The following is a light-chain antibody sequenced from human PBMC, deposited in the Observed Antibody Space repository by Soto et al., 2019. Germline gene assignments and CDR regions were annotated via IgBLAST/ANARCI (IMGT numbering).Light chain of an antibody. CDR2: DAS. CDR1: QSVSSN. J-gene: IGKJ1*01. Sequence: EIVMTQSPDTLSVSPGERVTLSCRASQSVSSNLAWYQQKPGQTPRLLIYDASTGATGIPARFSGSGSGTEFTLTISSLQSEDFAVYYCQQYNNWPRTFGQGTKVEIK. V-gene: IGKV3-15*01. CDR3: QQYNNWPRT.